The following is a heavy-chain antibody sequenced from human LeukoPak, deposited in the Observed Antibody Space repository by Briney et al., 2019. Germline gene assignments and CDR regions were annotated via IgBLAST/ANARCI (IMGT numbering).Heavy chain of an antibody. J-gene: IGHJ4*02. V-gene: IGHV1-24*01. D-gene: IGHD3-10*01. CDR1: GYTLTGVS. Sequence: ASVKVSCKVSGYTLTGVSMHWVRQAPGKGLEWMGGFDPKDDETIYAQRFQDRVTMTEDTSTNTVYMDLSSLRSEDTAMYYCAARLKAHGWRYYYDFWGQGTLVTVSS. CDR3: AARLKAHGWRYYYDF. CDR2: FDPKDDET.